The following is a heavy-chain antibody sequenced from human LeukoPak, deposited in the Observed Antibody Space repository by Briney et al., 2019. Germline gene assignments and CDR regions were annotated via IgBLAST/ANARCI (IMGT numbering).Heavy chain of an antibody. CDR2: IYYSGST. D-gene: IGHD2-15*01. J-gene: IGHJ5*02. V-gene: IGHV4-61*01. CDR3: ARDPRSSGYCSGGSCSDWFDP. Sequence: SETLSLTCTVSGGSVSRGSYYWSWIRQPPGKGLEWIGYIYYSGSTNYDPSLKSRVTISVDTSKNQFSLKLSSVTAADTAVYYCARDPRSSGYCSGGSCSDWFDPWGQGTLVTVSS. CDR1: GGSVSRGSYY.